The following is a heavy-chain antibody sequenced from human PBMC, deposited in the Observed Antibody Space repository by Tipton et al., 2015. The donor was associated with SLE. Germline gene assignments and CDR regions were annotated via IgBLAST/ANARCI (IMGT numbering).Heavy chain of an antibody. J-gene: IGHJ4*02. CDR2: IYYSGST. CDR3: ARDRGESPY. Sequence: TLSLTCTVSGGSISSYYWSWIRQPPGKGLEWIGYIYYSGSTNYNPSLKSRVTISVGTSKNQFSLKLSSVTAADTAVYYCARDRGESPYWGQGTLVTVSS. V-gene: IGHV4-59*01. D-gene: IGHD5-12*01. CDR1: GGSISSYY.